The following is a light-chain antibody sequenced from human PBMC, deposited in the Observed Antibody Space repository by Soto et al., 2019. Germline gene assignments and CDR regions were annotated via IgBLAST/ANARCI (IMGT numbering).Light chain of an antibody. J-gene: IGLJ3*02. CDR2: EVS. V-gene: IGLV2-14*01. CDR3: TSLTASSTWV. CDR1: SSDVGYDNY. Sequence: QSALTQPASVSGSPGQSITISCTGTSSDVGYDNYVSWFQQHPGKAPKLMIYEVSRRPSGVSNRFSGSKSANTASLTISGLQAEDEADYYCTSLTASSTWVFGGGTKLTVL.